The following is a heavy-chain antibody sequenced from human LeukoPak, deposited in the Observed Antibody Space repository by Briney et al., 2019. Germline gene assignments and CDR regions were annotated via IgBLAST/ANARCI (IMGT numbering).Heavy chain of an antibody. CDR3: ARDGRLPMGGRGNYFDS. CDR2: IIPIFGTA. V-gene: IGHV1-69*13. J-gene: IGHJ4*02. D-gene: IGHD2-8*01. Sequence: ASVKVSCKASGGTFSSYAISWVRQAPGQGLEWMGGIIPIFGTANYAQKFQGRVTVTADESTNTAYMELSSLISEDTAVYYCARDGRLPMGGRGNYFDSWGQGTLVIVSS. CDR1: GGTFSSYA.